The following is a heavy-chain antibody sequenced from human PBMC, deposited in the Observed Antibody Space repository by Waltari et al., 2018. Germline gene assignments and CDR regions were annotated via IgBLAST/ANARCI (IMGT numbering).Heavy chain of an antibody. CDR1: GISFRNNT. CDR3: TREGATSGLSGIFDY. CDR2: IAHDGNSK. V-gene: IGHV3-30-3*01. Sequence: VQLVESGGGVVLPGTSLRLSCAASGISFRNNTLHWARTPPCKGLGGVAGIAHDGNSKHYPDSAGGRFTISRDTSRDTLYLDMNSLRPEDTALYYCTREGATSGLSGIFDYWGQGALVTVSS. D-gene: IGHD6-19*01. J-gene: IGHJ4*02.